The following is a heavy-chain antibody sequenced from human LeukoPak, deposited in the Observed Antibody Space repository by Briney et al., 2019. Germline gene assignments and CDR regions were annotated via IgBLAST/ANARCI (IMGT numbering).Heavy chain of an antibody. CDR2: INPNSGGT. V-gene: IGHV1-2*02. D-gene: IGHD4-17*01. J-gene: IGHJ6*03. CDR3: AGGSLVTTKYYYYYMDV. CDR1: GYTFTGYY. Sequence: ASVKVSCKASGYTFTGYYMHWARQAPGQGLEWMGWINPNSGGTNYAQKFQGRVTMTRDTSISIAYMELSRLRSDDTAVYYCAGGSLVTTKYYYYYMDVWGKGTTVTVSS.